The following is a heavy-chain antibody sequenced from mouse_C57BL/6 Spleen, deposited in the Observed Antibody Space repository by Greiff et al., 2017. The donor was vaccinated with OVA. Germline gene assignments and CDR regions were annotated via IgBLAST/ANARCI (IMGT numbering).Heavy chain of an antibody. J-gene: IGHJ3*01. V-gene: IGHV1-50*01. D-gene: IGHD1-1*02. CDR2: IDPSDSYT. CDR3: ARYHYGSFAD. CDR1: GYTFTSYW. Sequence: QVQLQQPGAELVKPGASVKLSCKASGYTFTSYWMQWVKQRPGQGLEWIGEIDPSDSYTNYNQKFKGKATLTVDTSSSTAYMQLSSLTSEDSAVYYCARYHYGSFADWGKGTLVTVSA.